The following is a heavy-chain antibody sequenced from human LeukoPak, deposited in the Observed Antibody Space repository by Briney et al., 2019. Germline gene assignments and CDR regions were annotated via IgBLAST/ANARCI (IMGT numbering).Heavy chain of an antibody. CDR3: ARVRGVIITNYFYGMDV. CDR2: INPNSGGT. Sequence: GASVKVSCTASGYTFTGYYMHWVRQAPGQGLEWMGWINPNSGGTNYAQKFQGRVAMTRDTSISTAYMELSRLRSDDTAVYYCARVRGVIITNYFYGMDVWGQGTTVTVSS. V-gene: IGHV1-2*02. D-gene: IGHD3-10*01. J-gene: IGHJ6*02. CDR1: GYTFTGYY.